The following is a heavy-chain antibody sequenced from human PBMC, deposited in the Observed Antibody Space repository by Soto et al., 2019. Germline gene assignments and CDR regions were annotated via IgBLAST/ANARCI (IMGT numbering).Heavy chain of an antibody. CDR3: ARPHVKGRSSYYYYGMDV. Sequence: ESVGGVVQPGRSLRLSCAASGFTFSSYGMHWVRQAPGKGLEWVAVIWYDGSNKYYADSVKGRFTISRDNSKNTLYLQMNSLRAEDTAVYYCARPHVKGRSSYYYYGMDVWGQGTTVTVSS. CDR1: GFTFSSYG. J-gene: IGHJ6*02. V-gene: IGHV3-33*01. CDR2: IWYDGSNK. D-gene: IGHD6-6*01.